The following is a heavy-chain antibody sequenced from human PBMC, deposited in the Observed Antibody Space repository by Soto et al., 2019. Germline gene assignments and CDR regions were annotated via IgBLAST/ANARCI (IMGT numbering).Heavy chain of an antibody. Sequence: SETLSLTCAVSGGPISSGGYSWSWIRQPPGKGLEWIGYIYHSGSTNYNPSLKSRVTISVDTSKNQFSLKLSSVTAADTAVYYCARDAGYYYDSSGPPYYYYYYGMDVWGQGTTVTVSS. CDR1: GGPISSGGYS. J-gene: IGHJ6*02. CDR3: ARDAGYYYDSSGPPYYYYYYGMDV. CDR2: IYHSGST. V-gene: IGHV4-30-2*01. D-gene: IGHD3-22*01.